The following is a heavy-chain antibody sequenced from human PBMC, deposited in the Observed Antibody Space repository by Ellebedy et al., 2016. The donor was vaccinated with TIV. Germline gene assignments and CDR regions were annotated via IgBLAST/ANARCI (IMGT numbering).Heavy chain of an antibody. V-gene: IGHV3-49*04. D-gene: IGHD1-1*01. CDR1: GFTLRDYG. J-gene: IGHJ6*02. Sequence: PGGSLRLSCTASGFTLRDYGVSWVRKATGKGLEGVGFFRGIPYGGTTEYAASVKGRFTISRDDSKGIAYLQLNILKTEDTAVYYCARNGRMDVWGQGTTVAVSS. CDR3: ARNGRMDV. CDR2: FRGIPYGGTT.